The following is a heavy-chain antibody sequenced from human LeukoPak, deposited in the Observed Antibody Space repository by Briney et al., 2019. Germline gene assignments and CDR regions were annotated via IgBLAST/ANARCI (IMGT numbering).Heavy chain of an antibody. J-gene: IGHJ4*02. D-gene: IGHD1-26*01. CDR3: AKDSSSGTYFDY. CDR2: ISDSGGST. CDR1: GFTFSTYD. Sequence: GGSLSLSCAVSGFTFSTYDMSWVRQAPGKGLAWVSDISDSGGSTYYADSVKGRYTSSRDSSKDTLYLQLKSLRAEDTAVYYCAKDSSSGTYFDYWGQGTLVTVSS. V-gene: IGHV3-23*01.